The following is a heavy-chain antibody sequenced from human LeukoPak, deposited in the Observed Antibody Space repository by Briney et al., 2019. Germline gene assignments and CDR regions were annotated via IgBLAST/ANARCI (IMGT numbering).Heavy chain of an antibody. J-gene: IGHJ4*02. CDR2: ISGSGGST. Sequence: GGSLRLSCAASGFTFSSYAMSWVRQAPGKGLEWVSAISGSGGSTYYADSVKGRFTISRDNSKNTLYLQMNSLRAEDTAVYYCAKVRYYYDSSGYFYWGRGTLVTVSS. D-gene: IGHD3-22*01. CDR3: AKVRYYYDSSGYFY. CDR1: GFTFSSYA. V-gene: IGHV3-23*01.